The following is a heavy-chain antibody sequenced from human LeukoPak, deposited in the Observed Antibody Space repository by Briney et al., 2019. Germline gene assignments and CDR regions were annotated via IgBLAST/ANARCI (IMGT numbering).Heavy chain of an antibody. D-gene: IGHD3-22*01. CDR3: AKVEYYYDSSGYYLGWSSTPPTQYYFDY. J-gene: IGHJ4*02. CDR2: ISGSGGGT. CDR1: GFTFSSYA. Sequence: PGGSLRLSCGASGFTFSSYAMNWVRHAPGKGLEWVSAISGSGGGTYYADSVRGRFTLSRDNSKNTLYLQMNILSAEDTAVYYCAKVEYYYDSSGYYLGWSSTPPTQYYFDYWGQGTLVTVSS. V-gene: IGHV3-23*01.